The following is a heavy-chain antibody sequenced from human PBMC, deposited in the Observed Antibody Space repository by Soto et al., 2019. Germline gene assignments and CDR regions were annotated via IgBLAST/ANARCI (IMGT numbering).Heavy chain of an antibody. D-gene: IGHD2-2*02. CDR3: ARLLLYSTSGRGWFDP. Sequence: DVQLVESGGGLVQPGGSLRLSCITSGFTFSKFWMSWVRQAPGKGLEWVANIKHDGSQSYYEDSVKGRFTISRDNAKNSLYLQVNSLRVVDTAVYFCARLLLYSTSGRGWFDPRGQGTLVTVSS. CDR2: IKHDGSQS. J-gene: IGHJ5*02. CDR1: GFTFSKFW. V-gene: IGHV3-7*03.